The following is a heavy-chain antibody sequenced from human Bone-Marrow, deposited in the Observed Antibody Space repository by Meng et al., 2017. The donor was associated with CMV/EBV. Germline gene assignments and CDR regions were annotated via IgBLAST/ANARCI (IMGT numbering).Heavy chain of an antibody. Sequence: GESLKISCAASGFTFSSYSMNWVRQAPGKGLEWVSSISSSSSYIYYADSVKGRFIISRDNAKNSLYLQMNSLRAEGTAVYYCARDARLQGTIFGVVTTTYYYYGMDVWGQGTTVTVSS. CDR3: ARDARLQGTIFGVVTTTYYYYGMDV. CDR1: GFTFSSYS. J-gene: IGHJ6*02. V-gene: IGHV3-21*01. D-gene: IGHD3-3*01. CDR2: ISSSSSYI.